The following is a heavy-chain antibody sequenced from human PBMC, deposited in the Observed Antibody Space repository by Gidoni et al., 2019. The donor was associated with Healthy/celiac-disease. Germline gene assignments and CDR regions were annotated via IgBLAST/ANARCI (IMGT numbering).Heavy chain of an antibody. CDR3: SKSAWEGSYRSYFDY. J-gene: IGHJ4*02. CDR2: ISYDGSTK. V-gene: IGHV3-30*18. CDR1: GFTCSSYG. D-gene: IGHD3-16*02. Sequence: QVQLVESGGGVVQPGRSLRRSCAACGFTCSSYGMHWVRQAQGKGLEWVVVISYDGSTKDYADSVKGRFTISRDHSQITLYLQMNSLIAEDPAVYYCSKSAWEGSYRSYFDYWGQGTLVTVSS.